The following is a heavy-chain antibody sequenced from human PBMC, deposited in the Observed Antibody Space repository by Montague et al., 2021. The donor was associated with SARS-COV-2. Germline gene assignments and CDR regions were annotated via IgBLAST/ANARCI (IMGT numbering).Heavy chain of an antibody. CDR2: VTTSGTT. D-gene: IGHD1-26*01. J-gene: IGHJ4*02. CDR3: ARVGWELRVGDYYFDY. Sequence: SETLSLTCTVSGGSITGFSWSWVRQPAGKGLEWIGRVTTSGTTNYSPSLRGRVTMSVDTSKNQFSLNLTSVTPADTAVYYCARVGWELRVGDYYFDYWGQGTLVTVSS. CDR1: GGSITGFS. V-gene: IGHV4-4*07.